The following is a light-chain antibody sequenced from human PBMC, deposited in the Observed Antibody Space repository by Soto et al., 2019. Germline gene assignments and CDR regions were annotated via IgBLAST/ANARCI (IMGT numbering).Light chain of an antibody. Sequence: EIVMTHSPATLSVSPGGRATLSCRASQSISDTLAWYQQKPGQAPRLLIHGASTRAPGFPARFSGSGSGTELGVATSSLQSEDFAVNYCQHYDNWLWTVGQRTNVDIK. J-gene: IGKJ1*01. V-gene: IGKV3-15*01. CDR2: GAS. CDR3: QHYDNWLWT. CDR1: QSISDT.